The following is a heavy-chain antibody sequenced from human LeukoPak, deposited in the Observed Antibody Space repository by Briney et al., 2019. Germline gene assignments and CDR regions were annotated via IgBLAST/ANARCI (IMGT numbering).Heavy chain of an antibody. J-gene: IGHJ4*02. Sequence: PGGSLRLSCGDSGFTFSTYLMSWVRQVPGKGLEWVASIKPDGSEKYYVDSVKGRFTISRDNAKNSLYLQMNSLRAEDTAVYYCARDTRGGGSFDWGQGTLVTVSS. CDR1: GFTFSTYL. CDR3: ARDTRGGGSFD. D-gene: IGHD2-15*01. V-gene: IGHV3-7*01. CDR2: IKPDGSEK.